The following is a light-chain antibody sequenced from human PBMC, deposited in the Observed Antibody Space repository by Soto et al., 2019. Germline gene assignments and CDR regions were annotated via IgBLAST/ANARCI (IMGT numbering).Light chain of an antibody. CDR1: QSSSSY. V-gene: IGKV1-39*01. CDR3: QQSHSTPLT. Sequence: DIQMTQSPSSPSASVGDRVTITCRASQSSSSYLNWYQQKPGKAPKVLISGASSLQSGVSLRFSGSGSGTDFTLTISSLQSEDFASYYCQQSHSTPLTFGGGTKVEIK. CDR2: GAS. J-gene: IGKJ4*01.